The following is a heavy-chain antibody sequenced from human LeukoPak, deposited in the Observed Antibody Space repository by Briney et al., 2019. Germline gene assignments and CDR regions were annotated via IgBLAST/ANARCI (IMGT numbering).Heavy chain of an antibody. CDR2: IWYDGSNK. J-gene: IGHJ4*02. CDR1: GFTFSSYG. D-gene: IGHD2-15*01. CDR3: AKGKGIYYFDY. Sequence: PGRSLRLSCAASGFTFSSYGMHWVRQAPGKGLEWVAVIWYDGSNKYYADSVKGRFTISRDNSKNTLYLQMNSLRAEDTAVYYCAKGKGIYYFDYWGQGTLVTASS. V-gene: IGHV3-33*06.